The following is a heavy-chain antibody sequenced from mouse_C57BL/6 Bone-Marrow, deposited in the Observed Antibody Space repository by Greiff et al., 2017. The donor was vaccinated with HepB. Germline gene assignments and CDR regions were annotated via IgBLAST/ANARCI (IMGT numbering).Heavy chain of an antibody. V-gene: IGHV1-82*01. CDR1: GYAFSSSW. J-gene: IGHJ2*01. CDR3: APHYYGSSFYYFDY. D-gene: IGHD1-1*01. CDR2: IYPGDGDT. Sequence: VQVVESGPELVKPGASVKISCKASGYAFSSSWMNWVKQRPGKGLEWIGRIYPGDGDTNYNGKFKGKATLTADKSSSTAYMQLSSLTSEDSAVYFCAPHYYGSSFYYFDYWGQGTTLTVSS.